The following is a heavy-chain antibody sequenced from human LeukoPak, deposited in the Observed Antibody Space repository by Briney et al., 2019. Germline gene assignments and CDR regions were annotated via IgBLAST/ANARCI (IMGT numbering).Heavy chain of an antibody. CDR2: ISSSSSYI. CDR1: GFTFSSYS. CDR3: ARDPGYCSSTSCSTMDV. V-gene: IGHV3-21*01. Sequence: PGGSLRLSCAASGFTFSSYSMNWVRQAPGKGLEWVSSISSSSSYIYYADSVKGRFTISRDNAKNSLYLQMNSLRAEDTAVYYCARDPGYCSSTSCSTMDVWGKGTTVTVSS. J-gene: IGHJ6*03. D-gene: IGHD2-2*01.